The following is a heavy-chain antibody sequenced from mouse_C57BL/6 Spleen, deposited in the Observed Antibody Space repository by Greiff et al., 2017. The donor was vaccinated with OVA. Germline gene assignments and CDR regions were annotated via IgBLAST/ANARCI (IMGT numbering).Heavy chain of an antibody. CDR3: ARESWYVCAY. D-gene: IGHD2-14*01. J-gene: IGHJ3*01. CDR1: GYTFTSYW. Sequence: QVQLKQPGAELVRPGSSVKLSCKASGYTFTSYWMHWVKQRPIQGLEWIGNIDPSDSETHYNQKFKDKATLTVDKSSSTAYMQLSSLTSEDSAVYYCARESWYVCAYGGQGTLVTVSA. V-gene: IGHV1-52*01. CDR2: IDPSDSET.